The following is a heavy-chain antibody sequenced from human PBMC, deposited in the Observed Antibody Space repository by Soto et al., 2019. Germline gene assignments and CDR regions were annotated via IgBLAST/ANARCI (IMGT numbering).Heavy chain of an antibody. J-gene: IGHJ4*02. V-gene: IGHV3-9*01. CDR2: ISWNSGSI. D-gene: IGHD2-2*01. CDR1: GFTFDDYD. Sequence: EVQLVESGGGLVQPGRSLRLSCAASGFTFDDYDMHWVRQAPGKGLEWVSGISWNSGSIGYADSVKGRFTISRDNAKNSLYLQMNSLRAEDTALYYCAKDSRASRYYFDYWGQGTRVTVSS. CDR3: AKDSRASRYYFDY.